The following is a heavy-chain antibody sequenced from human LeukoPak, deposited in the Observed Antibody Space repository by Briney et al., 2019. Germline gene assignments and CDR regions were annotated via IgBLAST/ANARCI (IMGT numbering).Heavy chain of an antibody. V-gene: IGHV4-59*02. Sequence: SETLSLTCTVSGGSVSSYYWSWIRQPPGKGLEWIGYIYYSGSTNYNPSLKSRVTISVDTSKNQFSLKLSSVTAADTAVYYCARGYSGSYYVPVYFQHWGQGTLVTVSS. D-gene: IGHD1-26*01. CDR1: GGSVSSYY. CDR2: IYYSGST. CDR3: ARGYSGSYYVPVYFQH. J-gene: IGHJ1*01.